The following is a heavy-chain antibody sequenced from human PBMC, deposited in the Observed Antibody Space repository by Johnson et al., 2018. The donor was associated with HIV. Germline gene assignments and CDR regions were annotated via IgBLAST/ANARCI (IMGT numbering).Heavy chain of an antibody. CDR2: INWNGGST. CDR1: GFTVSSNY. D-gene: IGHD2-8*02. Sequence: EVQLVESGGGLVQPGGSLRLSCAASGFTVSSNYMSWVRQAPGKGLEWVSHINWNGGSTGYSDSVKGRFTISRDNAKNSLNLQMNSLRVEDTAWYYCARDGEYCTGGICYSNVFDIWGHGTMVIVSS. V-gene: IGHV3-20*04. J-gene: IGHJ3*02. CDR3: ARDGEYCTGGICYSNVFDI.